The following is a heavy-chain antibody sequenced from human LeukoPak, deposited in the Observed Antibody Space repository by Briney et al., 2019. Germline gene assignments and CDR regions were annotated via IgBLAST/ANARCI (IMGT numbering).Heavy chain of an antibody. J-gene: IGHJ5*02. CDR1: GGSFSGYY. CDR2: IFYSGSP. V-gene: IGHV4-34*12. Sequence: PSETLSLTCAVYGGSFSGYYWSWIRQPPGKGLEWIGSIFYSGSPYYNPSLKSRVTISVDTSKNQFSLKLSSVTAADTAVYYCARHRDQYYYDSSGYYYVTANWFDPWGQGTLVTVSS. D-gene: IGHD3-22*01. CDR3: ARHRDQYYYDSSGYYYVTANWFDP.